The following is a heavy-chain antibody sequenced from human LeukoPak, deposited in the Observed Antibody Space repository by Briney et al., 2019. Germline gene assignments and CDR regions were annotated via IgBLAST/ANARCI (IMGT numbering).Heavy chain of an antibody. CDR3: ASLRVTTYYFDY. V-gene: IGHV4-39*01. D-gene: IGHD2-21*02. CDR2: IYYSGRT. J-gene: IGHJ4*02. CDR1: GGSISSSTSY. Sequence: SETLSLTCTVSGGSISSSTSYWGWIRQPPGKGLEWIGYIYYSGRTYYNPSLKSRLTISVDTSKNQFSLKLSSVTAADTAVCYCASLRVTTYYFDYWGQGTLVTVSS.